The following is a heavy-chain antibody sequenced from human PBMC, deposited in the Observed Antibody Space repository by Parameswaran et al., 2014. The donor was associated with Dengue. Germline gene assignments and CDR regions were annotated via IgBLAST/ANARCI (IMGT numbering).Heavy chain of an antibody. CDR2: IFSKDEK. V-gene: IGHV2-26*01. CDR3: ARILDSSGWSSGNYFDY. D-gene: IGHD6-19*01. J-gene: IGHJ4*01. Sequence: RWIRQPPGKALEWLAHIFSKDEKSYSTSLKSRLTISKDTSKSQVVLTMTNMGPVDTATYYCARILDSSGWSSGNYFDYWARNLVTVSS.